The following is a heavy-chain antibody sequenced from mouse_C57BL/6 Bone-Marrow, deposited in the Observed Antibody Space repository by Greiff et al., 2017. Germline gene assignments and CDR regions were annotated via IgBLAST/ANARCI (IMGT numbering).Heavy chain of an antibody. Sequence: QFQLQQPGAELVKPGASVKMSCKASGYTFTSYWITWVKQRPGQGLEWIGDIYPGSGSTNYNEKFKSKATLTVDTSSSTAYMQLSSLTSEDSAVYYCARGYYYGSSYAMDYWGQGTSVTVSS. V-gene: IGHV1-55*01. D-gene: IGHD1-1*01. CDR2: IYPGSGST. CDR1: GYTFTSYW. CDR3: ARGYYYGSSYAMDY. J-gene: IGHJ4*01.